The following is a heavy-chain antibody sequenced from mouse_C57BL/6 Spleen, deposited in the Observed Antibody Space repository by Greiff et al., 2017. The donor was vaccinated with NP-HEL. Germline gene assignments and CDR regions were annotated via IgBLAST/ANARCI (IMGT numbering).Heavy chain of an antibody. Sequence: VQLQQSGPELVKPGASVKMSCKASGYTFTDYNMHWVKQSHGKSLEWIGYINPNNGGTSYNQKFKGKATLTVNKSSSTAYMELRSLTSEDSAVYYCAQAYYSNYNYAMDYWGQGTSVTVSS. D-gene: IGHD2-5*01. CDR1: GYTFTDYN. J-gene: IGHJ4*01. V-gene: IGHV1-22*01. CDR3: AQAYYSNYNYAMDY. CDR2: INPNNGGT.